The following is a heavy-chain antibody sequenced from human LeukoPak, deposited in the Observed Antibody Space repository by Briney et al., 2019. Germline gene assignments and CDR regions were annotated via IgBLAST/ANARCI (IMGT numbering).Heavy chain of an antibody. Sequence: GGSLRLSCAASGFTVSSNYMSWVRQAPGKGLEWVSVIYSGGSTYYADSVKGRFTISRDNSKNTLYLQMNSLRAEDTAVYYCAGSIAVAGTWFDPWGQGTLVTVSS. V-gene: IGHV3-66*01. J-gene: IGHJ5*02. CDR1: GFTVSSNY. CDR3: AGSIAVAGTWFDP. CDR2: IYSGGST. D-gene: IGHD6-19*01.